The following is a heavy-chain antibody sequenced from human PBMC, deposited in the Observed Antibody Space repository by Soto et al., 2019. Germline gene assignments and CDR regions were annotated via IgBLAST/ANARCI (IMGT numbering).Heavy chain of an antibody. CDR3: ARAESSAADVNYYYYGMDV. CDR2: IYYSGST. J-gene: IGHJ6*02. V-gene: IGHV4-59*01. Sequence: QVQLQESGPGLVKPSETLSLTCTVSGGSISSYYWSWIRQPPGKGLEWIGYIYYSGSTNYNPSLKSRVTISVDTSKNQFSLKLSSVTAADTAVYYCARAESSAADVNYYYYGMDVWGQGTTVTVSS. CDR1: GGSISSYY. D-gene: IGHD6-13*01.